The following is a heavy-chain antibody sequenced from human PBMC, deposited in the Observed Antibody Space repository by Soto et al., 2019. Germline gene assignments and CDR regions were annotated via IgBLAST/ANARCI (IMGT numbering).Heavy chain of an antibody. CDR3: ARELNYYDSSGYHSTEGAH. Sequence: NPGGSLRLSCAASGFTFTSYTMNWVRQAPGKGLEWVSSISSSSNYIYYADSVKGRFTISRDNAKNSLYLQINSLRAEDTAVYYCARELNYYDSSGYHSTEGAHWGQGTLVTVSS. D-gene: IGHD3-22*01. V-gene: IGHV3-21*01. CDR2: ISSSSNYI. CDR1: GFTFTSYT. J-gene: IGHJ4*02.